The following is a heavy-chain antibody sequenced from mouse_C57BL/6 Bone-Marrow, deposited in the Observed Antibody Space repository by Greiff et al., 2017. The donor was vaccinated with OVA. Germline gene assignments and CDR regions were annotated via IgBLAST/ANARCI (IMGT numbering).Heavy chain of an antibody. CDR3: ARVGWLLWYFDV. Sequence: EVQRVESGGGLVQPGGSLSLSCAASGFTFTDYYMSWVRQPPGKGLEWLGFIRNKANGYTTEYSLSVKGRFTISRDNYQSILYLHMNALRAEDSATYYCARVGWLLWYFDVWGTGTTLTVSS. D-gene: IGHD2-3*01. J-gene: IGHJ1*03. CDR1: GFTFTDYY. CDR2: IRNKANGYTT. V-gene: IGHV7-3*01.